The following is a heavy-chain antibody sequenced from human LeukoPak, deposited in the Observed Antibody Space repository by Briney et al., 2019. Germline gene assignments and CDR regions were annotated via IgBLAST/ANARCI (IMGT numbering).Heavy chain of an antibody. Sequence: GGSLRLSCAASGFTFSGDGMHWARQAPAKGLAWVTVISYDGSKKHYADSVKGRFTISRDNSKNTLYLQMNSLRAEDTAVYYCARGGSDPVSGRYYGGGAFDIWGQGTMVTVSS. CDR1: GFTFSGDG. D-gene: IGHD1-26*01. CDR3: ARGGSDPVSGRYYGGGAFDI. J-gene: IGHJ3*02. V-gene: IGHV3-30*03. CDR2: ISYDGSKK.